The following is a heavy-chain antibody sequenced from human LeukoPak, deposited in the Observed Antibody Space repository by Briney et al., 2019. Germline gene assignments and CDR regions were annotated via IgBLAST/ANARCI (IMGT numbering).Heavy chain of an antibody. Sequence: GGSLRLSCAASGFTFSNAWMSWVRQAPGKGLEWVGRIKSKTDGGTTDYAAPVKGRFTISRDDLKNTLYLQMNSLKTEDTAVYYCTTEGVIAAATYGMDVWGQGTTVTVSS. CDR3: TTEGVIAAATYGMDV. J-gene: IGHJ6*02. CDR1: GFTFSNAW. CDR2: IKSKTDGGTT. V-gene: IGHV3-15*01. D-gene: IGHD6-13*01.